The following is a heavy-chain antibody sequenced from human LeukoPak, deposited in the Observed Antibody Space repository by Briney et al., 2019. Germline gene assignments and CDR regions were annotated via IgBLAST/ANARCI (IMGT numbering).Heavy chain of an antibody. CDR1: GYSISSGHY. CDR3: AREGDTTMVSVFDY. D-gene: IGHD5-18*01. Sequence: SETLSLTCTVSGYSISSGHYWGWIRQPPGKGLEWIGSIYHSGSTYYNPSLKSRVTISVDTSKNQFSLKLSSVTAADTAVYYCAREGDTTMVSVFDYWGQGTLVTVSS. J-gene: IGHJ4*02. V-gene: IGHV4-38-2*02. CDR2: IYHSGST.